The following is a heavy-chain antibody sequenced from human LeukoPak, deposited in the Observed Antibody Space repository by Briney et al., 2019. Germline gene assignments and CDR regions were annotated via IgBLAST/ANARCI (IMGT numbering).Heavy chain of an antibody. CDR2: ISSSSSYI. J-gene: IGHJ4*02. CDR1: GFTFSSYS. CDR3: ARSGGLVRGVRGADY. V-gene: IGHV3-21*01. Sequence: GGSLRLSCAASGFTFSSYSMNWVRQAPGKGLEWVSSISSSSSYIYYADSVKGRFTISRDNAKNSLYLQMNSLRAEDTAVYYCARSGGLVRGVRGADYWGQRTLVTVSS. D-gene: IGHD3-10*01.